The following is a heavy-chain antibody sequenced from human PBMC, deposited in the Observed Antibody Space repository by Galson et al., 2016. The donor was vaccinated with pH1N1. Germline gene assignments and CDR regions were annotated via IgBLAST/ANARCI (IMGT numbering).Heavy chain of an antibody. CDR1: GFSLATHA. CDR2: IRSKTFSGTT. CDR3: TSYSGTTWYTFEH. J-gene: IGHJ1*01. Sequence: SLRLSCAASGFSLATHAMGWVRQAPGKGLEWIGFIRSKTFSGTTTYAASVNGRFTISRDDSKNIAYLQMNSLKTEDTAVYYCTSYSGTTWYTFEHWGQGTLVTVSS. V-gene: IGHV3-49*04. D-gene: IGHD6-13*01.